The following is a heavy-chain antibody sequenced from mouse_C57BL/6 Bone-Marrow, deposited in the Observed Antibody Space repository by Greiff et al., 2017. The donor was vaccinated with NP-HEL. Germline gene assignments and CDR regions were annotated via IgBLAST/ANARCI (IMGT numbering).Heavy chain of an antibody. V-gene: IGHV1-5*01. Sequence: VHVKQSGTVLARPGASVKMSCKTSGYTFTSYWMHWVNQRPGQGLEWIGAIYPGNSDTSYNQKFKGKAKLTAVTSASTAYMELSSLTNEDSAVYYCTSYDYDDGAGHYFDYWGQGTTLTVSS. J-gene: IGHJ2*01. CDR2: IYPGNSDT. CDR3: TSYDYDDGAGHYFDY. D-gene: IGHD2-4*01. CDR1: GYTFTSYW.